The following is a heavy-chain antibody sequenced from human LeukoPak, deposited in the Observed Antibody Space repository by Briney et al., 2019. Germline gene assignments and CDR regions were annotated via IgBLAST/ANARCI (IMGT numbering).Heavy chain of an antibody. CDR3: ARFLVQRRNYFDY. CDR1: GGSSSSYY. CDR2: IYYSGST. J-gene: IGHJ4*02. V-gene: IGHV4-59*08. D-gene: IGHD1-26*01. Sequence: SETLSLTYTVSGGSSSSYYWSWMRQPPGKGRERIGYIYYSGSTNYNPSLKSRVTISVDTSKNQFSLKLSSVTAADTAVYYCARFLVQRRNYFDYWGQGTLVTVSS.